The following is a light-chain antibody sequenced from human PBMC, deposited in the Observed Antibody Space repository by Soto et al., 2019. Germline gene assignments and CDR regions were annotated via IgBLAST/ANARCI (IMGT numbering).Light chain of an antibody. CDR1: SSDVGNYNY. J-gene: IGLJ1*01. Sequence: QSVLTQPASVSGSPGQSITISCTGTSSDVGNYNYVSWYQQYPGRAPKLLIYMVSNRPSGVPDRFSASKSGTSASLAISGLQSEDEADYYCASWDDSLNGLYVFGTGTKVTVL. V-gene: IGLV2-14*01. CDR2: MVS. CDR3: ASWDDSLNGLYV.